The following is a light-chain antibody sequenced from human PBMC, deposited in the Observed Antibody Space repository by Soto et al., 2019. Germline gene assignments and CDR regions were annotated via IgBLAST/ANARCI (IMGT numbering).Light chain of an antibody. CDR2: GTS. CDR1: QTISSNQ. Sequence: EIVLTQSPGTLSVSPGERATLSCRASQTISSNQLAWYQQKPGQAPSLLIYGTSSRATGIPDRFSGSGSGIDFTLTISRLEPEDSAIYYCQQYVSWTFGQGTKVEIK. CDR3: QQYVSWT. V-gene: IGKV3-20*01. J-gene: IGKJ1*01.